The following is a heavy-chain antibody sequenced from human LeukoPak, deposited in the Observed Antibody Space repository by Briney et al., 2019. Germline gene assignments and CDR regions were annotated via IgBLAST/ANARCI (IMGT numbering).Heavy chain of an antibody. CDR2: ISGSGGRT. Sequence: GGSLRLSCAASGFTFSSYAMSWVRQAPGKGLEWVSGISGSGGRTYYADSVKGRFTISRDNSKNTLYLQMNSLRAEDTAVYYCAITLIVVVPDDAFDIWGQGTMVTVSS. J-gene: IGHJ3*02. CDR3: AITLIVVVPDDAFDI. D-gene: IGHD2-21*01. CDR1: GFTFSSYA. V-gene: IGHV3-23*01.